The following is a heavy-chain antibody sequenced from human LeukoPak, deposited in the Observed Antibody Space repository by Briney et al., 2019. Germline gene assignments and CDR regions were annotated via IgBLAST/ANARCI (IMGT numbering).Heavy chain of an antibody. CDR1: GFTVSDYY. J-gene: IGHJ4*02. CDR3: ARDGYGALRFDC. V-gene: IGHV3-11*06. D-gene: IGHD4/OR15-4a*01. Sequence: GGSLRLSCAASGFTVSDYYMSWIRQAPGKGLEWISYLSSSGSHTNFADSVEGRFTISRDNAKNSLYLQMNSLRVGDTAVYYCARDGYGALRFDCWGQGTLVTVSS. CDR2: LSSSGSHT.